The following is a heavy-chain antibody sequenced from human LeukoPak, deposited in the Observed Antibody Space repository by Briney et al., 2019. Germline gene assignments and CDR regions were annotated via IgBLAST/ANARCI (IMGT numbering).Heavy chain of an antibody. D-gene: IGHD3-10*01. V-gene: IGHV3-48*02. Sequence: GGSLRLSCAASGFTFSSYSMNWVRQAPGKGLEWISYITSSSSSIHYADSMKGRFTVSRDNAKNSVYLQMNSLRDEDTAVYYCARHYYGSGSVDYWGQGTLVTVSS. J-gene: IGHJ4*02. CDR1: GFTFSSYS. CDR3: ARHYYGSGSVDY. CDR2: ITSSSSSI.